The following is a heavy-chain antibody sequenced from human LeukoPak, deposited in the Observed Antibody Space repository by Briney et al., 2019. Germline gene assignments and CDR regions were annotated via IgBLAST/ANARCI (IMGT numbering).Heavy chain of an antibody. V-gene: IGHV3-7*05. CDR3: ARDIYGSGSPQFDY. D-gene: IGHD3-10*01. CDR2: INRDGSEK. Sequence: GGSLRLSCAASGFTFSSYWMSWVRQAPGKGREWVSNINRDGSEKYYVDSVKGRFTISRDNAKNSLYLQMNSLRAEDTAVYYCARDIYGSGSPQFDYWGQGTLVSVSS. J-gene: IGHJ4*02. CDR1: GFTFSSYW.